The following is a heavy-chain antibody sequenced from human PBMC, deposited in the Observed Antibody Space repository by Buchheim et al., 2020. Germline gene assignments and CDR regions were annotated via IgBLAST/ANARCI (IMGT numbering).Heavy chain of an antibody. Sequence: EVQLVESGGGLVKPGGSLRLSCAASGFTFSNAWMSWVRQAPGKGLEWVGRIKSKTDGGTTDYAAPVKGRFTIPRDDSKNTLYLQMNSLKTEDTAVYYCTLHRYYGSGRISVDYWGQGTL. CDR1: GFTFSNAW. D-gene: IGHD3-10*01. V-gene: IGHV3-15*01. CDR2: IKSKTDGGTT. J-gene: IGHJ4*02. CDR3: TLHRYYGSGRISVDY.